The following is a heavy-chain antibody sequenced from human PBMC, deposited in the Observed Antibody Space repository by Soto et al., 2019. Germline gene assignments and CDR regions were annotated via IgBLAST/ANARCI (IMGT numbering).Heavy chain of an antibody. Sequence: ASVKVSCKASGYTFTGYYMHWVRQAPGQGLEWMGWINPNSGGTNYAQKFQGWVTMTRDTSISTAYMELSRLRSDDTAVYYCARDKSPSSLGYYYYGMDVWGQGTTVTVSS. D-gene: IGHD3-16*01. CDR2: INPNSGGT. CDR1: GYTFTGYY. CDR3: ARDKSPSSLGYYYYGMDV. V-gene: IGHV1-2*04. J-gene: IGHJ6*02.